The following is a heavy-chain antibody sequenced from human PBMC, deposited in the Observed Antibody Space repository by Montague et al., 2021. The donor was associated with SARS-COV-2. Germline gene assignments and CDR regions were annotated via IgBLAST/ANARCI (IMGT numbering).Heavy chain of an antibody. D-gene: IGHD3-22*01. J-gene: IGHJ5*02. CDR1: GGSISSSSYY. CDR3: ARQGPSITMIVVVRPTHGFDP. Sequence: SETLSLTCTVSGGSISSSSYYWGWIRQPPGKGLEWIGSIYYSGXTXCXXXXKXRATISVDTSKNQFSLKLSSVTAADTAVYYCARQGPSITMIVVVRPTHGFDPGGQGTLVTVSS. V-gene: IGHV4-39*01. CDR2: IYYSGXT.